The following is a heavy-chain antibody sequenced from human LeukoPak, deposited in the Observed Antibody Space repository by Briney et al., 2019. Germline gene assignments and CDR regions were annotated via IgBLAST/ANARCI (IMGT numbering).Heavy chain of an antibody. CDR3: AKGIKSSTVNYYFDY. Sequence: PGGSLRLSCAASGFTFSSYAMNWVRQAPGEGLEWVSVISGSGGSTYYADSVKGRFTISRDNSKNTLYLQMNSLRAEDTAVYYCAKGIKSSTVNYYFDYWGQGTLVTVSS. V-gene: IGHV3-23*01. CDR2: ISGSGGST. D-gene: IGHD4-17*01. J-gene: IGHJ4*02. CDR1: GFTFSSYA.